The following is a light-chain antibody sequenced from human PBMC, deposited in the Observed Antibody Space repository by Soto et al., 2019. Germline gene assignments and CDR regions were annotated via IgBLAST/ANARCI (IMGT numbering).Light chain of an antibody. J-gene: IGLJ3*02. Sequence: QSVLTQPPSASGTPGQRVTISCSGSSSNIGSHTLNWYQHLPGTAPKLLIYSSNQRPSGVPDRLSASKSGTSASLAISGLQSEDEADYYCAAWDDSLNGVVFGGGTKVPS. V-gene: IGLV1-44*01. CDR3: AAWDDSLNGVV. CDR1: SSNIGSHT. CDR2: SSN.